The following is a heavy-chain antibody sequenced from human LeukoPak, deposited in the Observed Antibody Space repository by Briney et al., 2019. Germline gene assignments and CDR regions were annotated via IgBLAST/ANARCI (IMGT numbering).Heavy chain of an antibody. V-gene: IGHV1-18*01. CDR3: ARVKFIAAAGNDNWFDP. J-gene: IGHJ5*02. CDR2: IGAYNGNT. CDR1: GCTFTSYG. Sequence: ASVKVSCKASGCTFTSYGISWVRQAPGQGLEWMGWIGAYNGNTNYAQKLQGRVTMTTDTSTSTAYMELRSLRSDDTAVYYCARVKFIAAAGNDNWFDPWGQGTLVTVSS. D-gene: IGHD6-13*01.